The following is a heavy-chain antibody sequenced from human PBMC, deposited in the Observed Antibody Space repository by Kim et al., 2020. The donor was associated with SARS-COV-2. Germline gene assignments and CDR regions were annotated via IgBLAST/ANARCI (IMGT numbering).Heavy chain of an antibody. CDR3: AKDYYDSSGYVDY. D-gene: IGHD3-22*01. Sequence: YADSVKGRFTISRDNSKSTLYLQMSSLRAEDTAVYYCAKDYYDSSGYVDYWGQGTLVTVSS. V-gene: IGHV3-23*01. J-gene: IGHJ4*02.